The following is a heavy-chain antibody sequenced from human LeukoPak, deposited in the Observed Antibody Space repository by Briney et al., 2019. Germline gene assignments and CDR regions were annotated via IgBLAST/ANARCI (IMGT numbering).Heavy chain of an antibody. V-gene: IGHV3-23*01. Sequence: GGSLRLSCAASGFTFSSYAMSWVRQAPGKGLEWVSAISGSGGSTYYADSVEGRFTISRDNSKNTLYLQMNSLRAEDTAVYYCAKRSLRIAVATSIDYWGQGTLVTVSS. CDR1: GFTFSSYA. D-gene: IGHD6-19*01. J-gene: IGHJ4*02. CDR2: ISGSGGST. CDR3: AKRSLRIAVATSIDY.